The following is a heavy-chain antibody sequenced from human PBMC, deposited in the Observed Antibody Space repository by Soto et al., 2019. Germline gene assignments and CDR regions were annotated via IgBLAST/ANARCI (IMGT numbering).Heavy chain of an antibody. V-gene: IGHV3-23*01. J-gene: IGHJ4*02. CDR2: ISYSGDNT. CDR3: AKRSDIVAVPAATPFDY. D-gene: IGHD2-2*01. Sequence: EVQLLESGGGLVQPGGSLRLSCAASGFTFSNYAMSWVRQAPGKGLEWVSAISYSGDNTYYADSVKGRFTISRDNSKSTLYLQMNSLRAEDTAVYYCAKRSDIVAVPAATPFDYWGQGILVTVSS. CDR1: GFTFSNYA.